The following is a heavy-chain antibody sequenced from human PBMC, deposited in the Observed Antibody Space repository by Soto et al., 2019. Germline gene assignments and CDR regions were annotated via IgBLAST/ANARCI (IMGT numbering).Heavy chain of an antibody. D-gene: IGHD2-8*01. CDR3: ARPPYPGRINAVCYPLDY. CDR1: GYTFTSYY. V-gene: IGHV1-46*01. CDR2: INPIGGRT. Sequence: QVRLVQSGAEVKKPGASVKISCKASGYTFTSYYMHWVRQAPGQGLEWMGIINPIGGRTNYAQKLQGRVAMTRDTSTSTVYMELNSLRSEDTAVYYCARPPYPGRINAVCYPLDYWGQGTLVTVSS. J-gene: IGHJ4*02.